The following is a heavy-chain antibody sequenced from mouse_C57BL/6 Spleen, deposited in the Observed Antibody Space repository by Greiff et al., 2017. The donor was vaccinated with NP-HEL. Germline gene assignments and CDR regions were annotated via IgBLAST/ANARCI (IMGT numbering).Heavy chain of an antibody. V-gene: IGHV1-66*01. D-gene: IGHD1-1*01. CDR2: IYPGSGNT. Sequence: QVQLQQSGPELVKPGASVKISCKASGYSFTSYYIHWVKQRPGQGLEWIGWIYPGSGNTKYKEKFKGKATLTADTSSSTASMQLSSLTSEDSAVYYCAKGVTTVVAGDYAMDYWGQGTSVTVSS. J-gene: IGHJ4*01. CDR3: AKGVTTVVAGDYAMDY. CDR1: GYSFTSYY.